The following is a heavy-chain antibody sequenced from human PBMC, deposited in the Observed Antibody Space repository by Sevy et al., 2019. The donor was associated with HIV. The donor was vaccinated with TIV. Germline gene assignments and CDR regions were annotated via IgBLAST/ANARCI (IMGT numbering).Heavy chain of an antibody. V-gene: IGHV3-7*01. CDR3: SKSYFGSGTSYGMDF. J-gene: IGHJ6*02. CDR2: IRQDGSEK. Sequence: GGSLRLSCAVSGFTFRNFWMSWVRQAPGKGLEWVANIRQDGSEKYYVNSVRGRFTISRDNAKNSLFLQLNSLRADETAIYYWSKSYFGSGTSYGMDFWGRGTTVTVSS. CDR1: GFTFRNFW. D-gene: IGHD3-10*01.